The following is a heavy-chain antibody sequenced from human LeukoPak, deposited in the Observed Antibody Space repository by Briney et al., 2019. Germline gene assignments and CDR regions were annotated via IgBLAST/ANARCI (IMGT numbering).Heavy chain of an antibody. CDR3: ARGHRGYSYGLFD. CDR2: INHSGST. D-gene: IGHD5-18*01. Sequence: SETLSLTCAVYGGSFSDYYWSWIRQPAGKGLEWIGEINHSGSTNYNPSLKSRVTISVDTSKNQFSLKLSPVTAADTAVYYCARGHRGYSYGLFDWGQGTLVTVSS. CDR1: GGSFSDYY. V-gene: IGHV4-34*01. J-gene: IGHJ4*02.